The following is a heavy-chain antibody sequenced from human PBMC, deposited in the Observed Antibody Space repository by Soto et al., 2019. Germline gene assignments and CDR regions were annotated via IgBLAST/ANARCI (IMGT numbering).Heavy chain of an antibody. CDR2: INPSDGST. CDR3: ARASSITIFGVVTWNYYGMDV. CDR1: GYTFTSYY. V-gene: IGHV1-46*01. J-gene: IGHJ6*02. D-gene: IGHD3-3*01. Sequence: GASVKVSCKASGYTFTSYYMQWVRQAPGQGLEWMGIINPSDGSTSYAQKFQGRVTITRDTSASTAYMELSSLRSEDTAVYYCARASSITIFGVVTWNYYGMDVWGQGTTVTVSS.